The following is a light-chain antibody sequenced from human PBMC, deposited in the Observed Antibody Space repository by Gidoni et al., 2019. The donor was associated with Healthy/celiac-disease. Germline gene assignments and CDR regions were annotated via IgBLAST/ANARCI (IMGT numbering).Light chain of an antibody. J-gene: IGKJ5*01. CDR3: QQYYSYPQA. CDR1: QGISSY. V-gene: IGKV1-8*01. CDR2: AAS. Sequence: AIRITQSPSSRSASTGDRVTITCRASQGISSYLAWYQQKPGKAPKLLIYAASTLQSGVPSRFSGSGSGTDFTLTISCLQSEDFATYYCQQYYSYPQAFGQGTRLEIK.